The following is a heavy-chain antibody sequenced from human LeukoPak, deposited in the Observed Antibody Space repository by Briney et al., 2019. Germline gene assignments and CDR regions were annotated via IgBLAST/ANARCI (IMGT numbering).Heavy chain of an antibody. D-gene: IGHD6-6*01. Sequence: PGGSLRLSCAASGFTVSINYMSWVRQAPGKGLEWVSVIYSGGSTYYADSVKGRFTISRDNSKNTLYLQMNSLRAEDTAMYYCARDVGSSSSWFYFDYWGQGTLVTVSS. V-gene: IGHV3-66*01. CDR2: IYSGGST. CDR3: ARDVGSSSSWFYFDY. CDR1: GFTVSINY. J-gene: IGHJ4*02.